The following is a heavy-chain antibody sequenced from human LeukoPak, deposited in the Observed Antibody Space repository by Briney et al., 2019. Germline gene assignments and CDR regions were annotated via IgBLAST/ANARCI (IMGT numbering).Heavy chain of an antibody. Sequence: SETLSLTCTVSGGSMGSYYWAWIRQPAGKGLEWIGRIYSAGTTTYNPALKSRVTMSIDMSKNRFSLTLRSMTAADTAVYYCARDKAWLDPWGQGTLVTVSS. J-gene: IGHJ5*02. CDR3: ARDKAWLDP. V-gene: IGHV4-4*07. CDR2: IYSAGTT. CDR1: GGSMGSYY. D-gene: IGHD5-12*01.